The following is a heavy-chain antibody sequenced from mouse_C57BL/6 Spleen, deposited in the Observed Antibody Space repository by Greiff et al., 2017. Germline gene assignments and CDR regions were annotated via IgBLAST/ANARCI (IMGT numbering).Heavy chain of an antibody. CDR3: ARGGVTYDYAMDD. V-gene: IGHV1-55*01. Sequence: QVQLQQPGAELVKPGASVKMSCKASGYTFTSYWITWVKQRPGQGLEWIGDIYPGSGSTNYNEKFKSKATLTVDTSSSTAYMQLSSQTSEDSAVYYCARGGVTYDYAMDDWGQGTSVTVSS. J-gene: IGHJ4*01. CDR1: GYTFTSYW. CDR2: IYPGSGST.